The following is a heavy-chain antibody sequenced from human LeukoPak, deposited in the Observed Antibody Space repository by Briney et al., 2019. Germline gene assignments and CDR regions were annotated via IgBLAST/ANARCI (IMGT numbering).Heavy chain of an antibody. CDR3: AKSPYYYYGMDV. CDR2: ISGSGGNT. CDR1: GFTFSSYA. J-gene: IGHJ6*02. Sequence: GGSLRLSCAASGFTFSSYAMSWVRQAPGKGLEWVSAISGSGGNTYYADSVKGRFTISRDNSKNTLYLQMNSLRAEDTAVYYCAKSPYYYYGMDVWGQGTTVTVSS. V-gene: IGHV3-23*01.